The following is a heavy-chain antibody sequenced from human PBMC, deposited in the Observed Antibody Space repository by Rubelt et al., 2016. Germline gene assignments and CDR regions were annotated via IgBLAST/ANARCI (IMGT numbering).Heavy chain of an antibody. V-gene: IGHV4-4*02. Sequence: QVQLQGSGPGLVKPSETLSLTCAVSGGSISSDEWWSWVRQPPGKGLEWIGEINHSGSTYYNPSLKSRVTISVDTSKNQFPLKLSSVTAADTAVYYCARGRDGDRMGCWGQGTLVTVSS. CDR3: ARGRDGDRMGC. CDR2: INHSGST. J-gene: IGHJ4*02. D-gene: IGHD4-17*01. CDR1: GGSISSDEW.